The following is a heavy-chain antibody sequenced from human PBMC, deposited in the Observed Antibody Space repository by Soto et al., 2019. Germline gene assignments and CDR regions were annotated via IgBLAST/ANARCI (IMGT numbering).Heavy chain of an antibody. D-gene: IGHD3-22*01. CDR3: ARNSSDFYGWLDP. Sequence: QVQLLQSGAEVKEPGASVRVSCKASGYTFNNYAVSWVRQAPGQGLEWMGWYNPVIAYGQSAKKFQGRVSMTTDTSTNTAYIELKSLRSDDTAGYYCARNSSDFYGWLDPGGEGTMVTVSS. CDR2: YNPVIAYG. J-gene: IGHJ5*02. V-gene: IGHV1-18*04. CDR1: GYTFNNYA.